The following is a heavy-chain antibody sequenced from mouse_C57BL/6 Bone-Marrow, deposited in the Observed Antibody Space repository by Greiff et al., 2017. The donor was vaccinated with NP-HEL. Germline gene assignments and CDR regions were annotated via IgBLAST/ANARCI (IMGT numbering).Heavy chain of an antibody. CDR1: GFTFSSYG. V-gene: IGHV5-6*02. CDR2: ISSGGSYT. D-gene: IGHD3-2*02. CDR3: ARTAQATPYAMDY. Sequence: DVKLVESGGDLVKPGGSLKLSCAASGFTFSSYGMSWVRQTPDKRLEWVATISSGGSYTYYPDSVKGRFTISRDNAKNTLYLQMSSLKSEDTAMYYCARTAQATPYAMDYWGQGTSVTVSS. J-gene: IGHJ4*01.